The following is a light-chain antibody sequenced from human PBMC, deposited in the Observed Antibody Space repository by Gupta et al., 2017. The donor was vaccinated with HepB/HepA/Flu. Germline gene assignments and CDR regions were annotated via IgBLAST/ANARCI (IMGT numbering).Light chain of an antibody. CDR3: AAWDDSLNGLV. Sequence: QSVLTQPPSASGTPGQRVTISCSGGSSNIGSNALNWYQHPPGTAPKLLIYTNNQRSPGVPDRFSGSKSGTSASLAISGLQSDDEADYYCAAWDDSLNGLVFGGGTKLTVL. CDR2: TNN. V-gene: IGLV1-44*01. CDR1: SSNIGSNA. J-gene: IGLJ2*01.